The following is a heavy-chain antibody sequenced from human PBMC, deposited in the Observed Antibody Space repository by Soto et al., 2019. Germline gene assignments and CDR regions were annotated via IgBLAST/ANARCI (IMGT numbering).Heavy chain of an antibody. CDR2: ISSSNSYI. CDR3: AAEVATINSNYFDY. J-gene: IGHJ4*02. CDR1: GFTFSSYS. Sequence: GGSLRLSCAASGFTFSSYSMNWVRQAPGKGLEWVSSISSSNSYIYYADSVKGRFTISRDNAKNSLYLQMNSLRAEDTAVYYCAAEVATINSNYFDYWGQGTLVTVSS. V-gene: IGHV3-21*01. D-gene: IGHD5-12*01.